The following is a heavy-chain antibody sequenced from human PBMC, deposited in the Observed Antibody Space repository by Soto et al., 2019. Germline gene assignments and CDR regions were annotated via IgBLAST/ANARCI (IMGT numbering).Heavy chain of an antibody. CDR3: ALQRGGGLTNFDY. CDR2: IYYSGST. Sequence: QLQLQESGPGLVKPSETLSLTCTVSGGSISSSSYYWDWIRQPTGKGLQWIGNIYYSGSTYYNPSLKSRVTISVDTSKNQFSLKLSSVTAAHTAVYYCALQRGGGLTNFDYWGQGTLVTVSS. D-gene: IGHD1-1*01. V-gene: IGHV4-39*01. J-gene: IGHJ4*02. CDR1: GGSISSSSYY.